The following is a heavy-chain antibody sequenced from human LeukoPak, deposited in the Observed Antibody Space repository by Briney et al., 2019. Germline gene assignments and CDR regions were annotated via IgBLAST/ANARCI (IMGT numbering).Heavy chain of an antibody. CDR3: ARDWRRSSSSIDY. V-gene: IGHV3-33*01. J-gene: IGHJ4*02. D-gene: IGHD6-6*01. CDR2: IWYDGSNE. CDR1: GFTFSNYG. Sequence: EPGGSLRLSCAASGFTFSNYGMHWVRQAPGKGLEWVTVIWYDGSNEYYADSVKGRFTISRDNSKNTVYLQMNSLRAEDTAVYYCARDWRRSSSSIDYWGQGTLVTVSS.